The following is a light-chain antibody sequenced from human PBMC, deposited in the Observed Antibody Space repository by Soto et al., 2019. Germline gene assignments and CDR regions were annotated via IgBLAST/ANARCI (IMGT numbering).Light chain of an antibody. CDR3: QQSYSPPPLT. V-gene: IGKV1-39*01. CDR1: QSISSY. Sequence: DIQMTQSPSSLSASVGDRVTITCRASQSISSYLNWYQQKPGKAPKLLIYAASSLQSGVPSRFSGSGSGTDFTLTISSLQPEDFVTYYCQQSYSPPPLTFGGGTKVEIK. J-gene: IGKJ4*01. CDR2: AAS.